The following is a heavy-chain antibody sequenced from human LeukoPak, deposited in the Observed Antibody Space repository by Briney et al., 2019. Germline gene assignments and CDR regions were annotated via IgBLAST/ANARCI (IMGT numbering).Heavy chain of an antibody. V-gene: IGHV3-53*01. Sequence: GGSLRLSCAASGFTVSSNYMSWVRQAPGKGLEWVSVIYSDSSTYYADSVKGRFTISRDKSKNTLYLQMNSLRAEDTAMYYCGRNLPMLLGGQGTLVTVSS. D-gene: IGHD3-10*02. CDR3: GRNLPMLL. CDR2: IYSDSST. J-gene: IGHJ4*02. CDR1: GFTVSSNY.